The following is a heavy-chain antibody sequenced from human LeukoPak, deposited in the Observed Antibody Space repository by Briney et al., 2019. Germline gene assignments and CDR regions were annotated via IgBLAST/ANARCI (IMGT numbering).Heavy chain of an antibody. CDR2: GHYSGTT. CDR1: GVSINSHY. CDR3: ARHGTGTGYPLDY. V-gene: IGHV4-59*08. D-gene: IGHD3/OR15-3a*01. J-gene: IGHJ4*02. Sequence: PSETLSLTCTVSGVSINSHYWSWIRQSPGKGLEWIAYGHYSGTTNYSPSLKSRVTISVDTSKNQFSLKLTSVSAADTAMYYCARHGTGTGYPLDYWGLGTLVTVSS.